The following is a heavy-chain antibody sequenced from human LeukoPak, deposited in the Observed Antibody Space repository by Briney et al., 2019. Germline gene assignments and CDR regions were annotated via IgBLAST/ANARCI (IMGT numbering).Heavy chain of an antibody. D-gene: IGHD2-15*01. Sequence: ASVKVSCKASGYTFTGYYMHWVRQAPGQELEWMGWINPNSGGTNYAQKFQGRVTMTRDTPISTAYMELSRLRSDDTAVYYCAREYCSGGSCSDKDFDYWGQGTLVTVSS. CDR2: INPNSGGT. CDR1: GYTFTGYY. J-gene: IGHJ4*02. CDR3: AREYCSGGSCSDKDFDY. V-gene: IGHV1-2*02.